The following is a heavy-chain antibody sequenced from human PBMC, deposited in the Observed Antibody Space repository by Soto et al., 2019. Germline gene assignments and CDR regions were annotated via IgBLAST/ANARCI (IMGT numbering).Heavy chain of an antibody. D-gene: IGHD3-22*01. CDR2: IYYSGST. CDR1: GGSISSYY. J-gene: IGHJ6*02. CDR3: ARDAQRDYFGTSGYFSAPGNYYYGMDV. Sequence: PSETLSLTCTVSGGSISSYYLSWIRQPPGKGLEWIGHIYYSGSTNYNPSLKSRVTISVDTSKNQFSLKLSSVTAADTAVYYCARDAQRDYFGTSGYFSAPGNYYYGMDVWGQGTTVTVSS. V-gene: IGHV4-59*01.